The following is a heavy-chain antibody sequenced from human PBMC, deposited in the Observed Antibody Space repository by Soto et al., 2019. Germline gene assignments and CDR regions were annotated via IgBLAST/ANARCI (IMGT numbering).Heavy chain of an antibody. J-gene: IGHJ6*02. CDR2: IYYSGST. Sequence: PSETLSLTCTVSGGSISSYYWSWIRQPPGKGLEWIGYIYYSGSTNYNPSLKSRVTISVDTSKNQFSLKLSSVTAADTAVYYCARGIIAVAGYYYYYGMDVWGQGTTVTVS. CDR3: ARGIIAVAGYYYYYGMDV. D-gene: IGHD6-19*01. V-gene: IGHV4-59*01. CDR1: GGSISSYY.